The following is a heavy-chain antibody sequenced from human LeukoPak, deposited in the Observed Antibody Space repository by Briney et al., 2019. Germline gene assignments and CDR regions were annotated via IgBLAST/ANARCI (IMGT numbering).Heavy chain of an antibody. Sequence: GESLKISCKGSGYSFTSYWIGWVRQMPGKGLERMGIIYPGDSDTRYSPSFQGQVTISADKSISTAYLQWSSLKASDTAMYYCARLSYYGSGSSSFRYWGQGTLVTVSS. V-gene: IGHV5-51*01. J-gene: IGHJ4*02. CDR2: IYPGDSDT. CDR3: ARLSYYGSGSSSFRY. CDR1: GYSFTSYW. D-gene: IGHD3-10*01.